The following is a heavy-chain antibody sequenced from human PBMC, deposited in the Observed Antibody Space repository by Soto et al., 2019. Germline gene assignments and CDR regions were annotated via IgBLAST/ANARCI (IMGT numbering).Heavy chain of an antibody. CDR1: GITFSNAW. J-gene: IGHJ6*02. Sequence: PGGSLRLSCAASGITFSNAWMTWVRQAPGKGLEWVGRIKSITDGGTTDYAAPVKGRFTISRDDSKDTLYLQMNNLKTEDTAVYHCTTDSADIVVVPATFGMDVWGQGTTVTVS. CDR2: IKSITDGGTT. D-gene: IGHD2-2*01. CDR3: TTDSADIVVVPATFGMDV. V-gene: IGHV3-15*01.